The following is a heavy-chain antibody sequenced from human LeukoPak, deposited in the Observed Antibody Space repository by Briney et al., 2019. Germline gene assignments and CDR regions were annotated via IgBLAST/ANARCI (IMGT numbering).Heavy chain of an antibody. J-gene: IGHJ6*02. CDR3: ARGGGLDV. V-gene: IGHV3-7*03. CDR2: INHNGNVN. D-gene: IGHD3-16*01. CDR1: GYTFSSYW. Sequence: GGSLRLSCAASGYTFSSYWMNWARQAPGKGLEWVASINHNGNVNYYVDSVKGRFTISRDNAKNSLYLQMSNLRAEDTAVYFCARGGGLDVWGQGATVTVSS.